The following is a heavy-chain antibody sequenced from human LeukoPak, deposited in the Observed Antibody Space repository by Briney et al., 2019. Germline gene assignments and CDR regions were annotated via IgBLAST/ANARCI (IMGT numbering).Heavy chain of an antibody. Sequence: GGSLKLSCAVSGFSFTNFWMSWVRQAPGRGLEWVANIHPEGNEKNHVESVKGRFTISRDNTKNLLFLQMNGLRVEDTAVYYGARGDAFSGDHWGQGTLVTVSS. CDR3: ARGDAFSGDH. J-gene: IGHJ4*01. CDR2: IHPEGNEK. V-gene: IGHV3-7*04. CDR1: GFSFTNFW.